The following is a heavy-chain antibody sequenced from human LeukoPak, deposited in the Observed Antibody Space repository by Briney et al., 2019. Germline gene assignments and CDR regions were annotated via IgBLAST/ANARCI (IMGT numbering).Heavy chain of an antibody. CDR2: ISSSSSYI. Sequence: GRSLRLSCVASGFPFSTCGMHWVRQAPGKGLEWVSSISSSSSYIYYADSVKGRFTISRDNARNSLYLQMNSLRAEGTGVYYCARSEMGYYNYYMDVWGKGTTVTVSS. D-gene: IGHD2-8*01. V-gene: IGHV3-21*01. J-gene: IGHJ6*03. CDR3: ARSEMGYYNYYMDV. CDR1: GFPFSTCG.